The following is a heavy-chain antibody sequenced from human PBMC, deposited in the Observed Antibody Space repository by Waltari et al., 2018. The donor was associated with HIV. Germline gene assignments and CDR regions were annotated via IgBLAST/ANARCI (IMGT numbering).Heavy chain of an antibody. J-gene: IGHJ4*02. Sequence: EVQLVESGGGLVQPGRPLRLSCAASGFTFDDYAMHWVRQAPGKGLEWVSGISWNSGSIGYADSVKGRFTISRDNAKNSLYLQMNSLRAEDTALYYCAKDINGVAGYFDYWGQGTLVTVSS. CDR2: ISWNSGSI. D-gene: IGHD6-19*01. CDR1: GFTFDDYA. V-gene: IGHV3-9*01. CDR3: AKDINGVAGYFDY.